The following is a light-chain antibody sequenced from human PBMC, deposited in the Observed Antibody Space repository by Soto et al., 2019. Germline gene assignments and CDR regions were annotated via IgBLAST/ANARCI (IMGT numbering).Light chain of an antibody. CDR3: QQRSTWLYT. Sequence: VMTQSPGTLSVSPGETATLSCGTSQDVSIFLAWYQQKPGQAPRLLIHDASNRATGVPARFSGSGSGRDFTLTITSLEPEDFAVYYCQQRSTWLYTFGQGTKLEV. CDR1: QDVSIF. CDR2: DAS. V-gene: IGKV3-11*02. J-gene: IGKJ2*01.